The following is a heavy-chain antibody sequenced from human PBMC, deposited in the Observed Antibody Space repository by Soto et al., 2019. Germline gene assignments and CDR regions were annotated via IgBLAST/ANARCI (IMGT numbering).Heavy chain of an antibody. CDR2: ISGSGSST. CDR1: GFTFSSYG. Sequence: EVQLLESGGGLVQPGGSLRLSCAASGFTFSSYGMTWVRQAPGKGLEWVSAISGSGSSTYYADSVKGRFTISRDNSKKTLNLQMNSLRAEDTAIYYCAKDLFGRDGYNIRDYYYGMDVWGQGTTVTVSS. CDR3: AKDLFGRDGYNIRDYYYGMDV. V-gene: IGHV3-23*01. D-gene: IGHD3-10*02. J-gene: IGHJ6*02.